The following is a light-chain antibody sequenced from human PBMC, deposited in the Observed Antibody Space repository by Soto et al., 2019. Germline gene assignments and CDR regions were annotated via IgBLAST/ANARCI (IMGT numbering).Light chain of an antibody. Sequence: QSALTQPRSVSGSPGQTVTISCTGTSRDVGSYNYVSWYQQYPGKAPKLIIYDVSRRPSGVPDRFSGSKYGSTASLTISGLQAEDEADYYCGSWDSSLSADVFGTGTKVTV. CDR3: GSWDSSLSADV. V-gene: IGLV2-11*01. J-gene: IGLJ1*01. CDR1: SRDVGSYNY. CDR2: DVS.